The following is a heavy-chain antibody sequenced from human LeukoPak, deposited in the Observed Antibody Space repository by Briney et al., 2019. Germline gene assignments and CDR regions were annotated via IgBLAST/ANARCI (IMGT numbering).Heavy chain of an antibody. J-gene: IGHJ3*02. D-gene: IGHD3-10*01. CDR3: ARAHRSGSYAFDI. V-gene: IGHV4-59*01. CDR1: GGSISSYY. CDR2: IYYSGST. Sequence: SETLSLTCTVSGGSISSYYWSWIRQPAGKGLEWIGYIYYSGSTDYNPSLKSRVTIPVDTSKNQFSLKLSSVTAADTAVYYCARAHRSGSYAFDIWGPGTKVIVSS.